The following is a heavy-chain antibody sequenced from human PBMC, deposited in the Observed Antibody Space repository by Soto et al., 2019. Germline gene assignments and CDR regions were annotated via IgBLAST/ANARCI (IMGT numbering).Heavy chain of an antibody. D-gene: IGHD2-15*01. CDR1: GGSITNYY. V-gene: IGHV4-59*08. CDR2: IFYTGST. Sequence: SETLSLTCTVSGGSITNYYWNWIRQAPGKGLEWIGYIFYTGSTNYNPSLKSRVTISVDTSKNQFSLKLSSVTAADTAVYYCDCYSKDYGMDIWGQGTTVTVSS. CDR3: DCYSKDYGMDI. J-gene: IGHJ6*02.